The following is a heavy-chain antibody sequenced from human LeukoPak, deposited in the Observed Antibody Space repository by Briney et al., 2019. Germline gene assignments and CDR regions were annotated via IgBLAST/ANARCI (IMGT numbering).Heavy chain of an antibody. CDR1: GGSISSYY. V-gene: IGHV4-59*08. J-gene: IGHJ5*02. Sequence: SETLSLTCTVSGGSISSYYWSWIRQPPGKGLEWIGYIYDSGSTNYNPSLKSRVTISVDTSKNQFSLKLSSVTAADTAVYYCARALNYGSGWDWFDPWAQGTLVTVSS. CDR3: ARALNYGSGWDWFDP. D-gene: IGHD3-10*01. CDR2: IYDSGST.